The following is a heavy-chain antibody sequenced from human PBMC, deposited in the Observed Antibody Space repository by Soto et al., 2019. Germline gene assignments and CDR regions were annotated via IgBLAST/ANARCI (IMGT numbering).Heavy chain of an antibody. Sequence: QVQLVESGGGVVQPGRPLRLSCAASGFTFSSYGMHWVRQAPGKGLEWVAVIWYDGSNKYYADSVKGRFTISRDNSKNTLYLQMNSLRAEDTAVYYCARDRLNMITFGGSRGPNISVGGQGTLVTVSS. V-gene: IGHV3-33*01. J-gene: IGHJ4*02. CDR1: GFTFSSYG. D-gene: IGHD3-16*01. CDR2: IWYDGSNK. CDR3: ARDRLNMITFGGSRGPNISV.